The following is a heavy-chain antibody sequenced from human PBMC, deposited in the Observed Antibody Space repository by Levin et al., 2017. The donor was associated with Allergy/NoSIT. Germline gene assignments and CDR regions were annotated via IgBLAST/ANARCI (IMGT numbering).Heavy chain of an antibody. Sequence: GGSLRLSCSASGFPFSGSAMGWFRQAPGKGLEWVSAVRGSGINPFYADSMKGRFTISRDNSKNTLFLQIDSLRADDTAVYFCARYPSGWFSGGPWYFDLWGPGTLVTVSS. CDR2: VRGSGINP. J-gene: IGHJ4*02. CDR1: GFPFSGSA. CDR3: ARYPSGWFSGGPWYFDL. D-gene: IGHD6-19*01. V-gene: IGHV3-23*01.